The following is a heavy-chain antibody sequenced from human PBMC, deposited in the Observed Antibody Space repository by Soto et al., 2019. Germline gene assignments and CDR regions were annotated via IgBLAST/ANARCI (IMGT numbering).Heavy chain of an antibody. Sequence: PGGSLRLSCAASGFSFSSYSMNWVRQAPGKGLEWVSHISSRSDTKNYADSVKGRFTISRDNARNSLYLQMNSLRDEDTAVFYCARGGAARPDYWGQGTLVTVSS. D-gene: IGHD6-6*01. CDR3: ARGGAARPDY. J-gene: IGHJ4*02. CDR2: ISSRSDTK. CDR1: GFSFSSYS. V-gene: IGHV3-48*02.